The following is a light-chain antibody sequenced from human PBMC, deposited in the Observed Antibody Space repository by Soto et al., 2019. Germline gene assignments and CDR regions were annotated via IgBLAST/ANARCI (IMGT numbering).Light chain of an antibody. CDR3: SSYTDSSNYV. CDR1: SGDVGGYNY. Sequence: QSALTQPASVSGSPGQSITISCTGTSGDVGGYNYVSWYQQHPGKAPKLMIFEVSNRPSGVSDRFSGSKSGNTTSLTISGLQAEDEADYYCSSYTDSSNYVFGTGTKLTVL. J-gene: IGLJ1*01. CDR2: EVS. V-gene: IGLV2-14*01.